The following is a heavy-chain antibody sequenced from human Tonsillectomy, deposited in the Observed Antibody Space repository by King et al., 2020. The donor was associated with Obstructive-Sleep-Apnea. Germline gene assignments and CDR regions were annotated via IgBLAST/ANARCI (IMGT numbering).Heavy chain of an antibody. J-gene: IGHJ3*02. CDR3: ALKGGEQWLVPEAFDI. D-gene: IGHD6-19*01. CDR2: INHSGST. CDR1: GGSFSGYY. V-gene: IGHV4-34*01. Sequence: VQLQQWGAGLLKPSETLSLTCAVYGGSFSGYYWSWIRQPPGKGLEWIGEINHSGSTNYNPSLKSRVTISVDTSKNQFSLKLSSVTAADTAVYYFALKGGEQWLVPEAFDIWGQGTMVTVSS.